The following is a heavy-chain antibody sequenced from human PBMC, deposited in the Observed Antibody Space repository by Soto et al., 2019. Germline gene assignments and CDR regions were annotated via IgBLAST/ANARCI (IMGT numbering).Heavy chain of an antibody. D-gene: IGHD3-3*01. CDR3: ARVHSDDFWSGYYTVYYYYGMDV. CDR2: IYYSGRT. Sequence: SATLSLTCTVSGGSISSGGYYWSWIRQHPGKGLEWICYIYYSGRTYYNPSLKSRVTISVDTSKNQFSLKLSSVTAADTAVYYCARVHSDDFWSGYYTVYYYYGMDVWGQGTTVTVAS. J-gene: IGHJ6*02. V-gene: IGHV4-31*03. CDR1: GGSISSGGYY.